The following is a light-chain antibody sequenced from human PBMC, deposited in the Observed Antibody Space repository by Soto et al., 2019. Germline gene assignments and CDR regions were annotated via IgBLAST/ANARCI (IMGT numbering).Light chain of an antibody. V-gene: IGKV1-5*03. CDR2: KAS. CDR3: QQYNSYSRT. J-gene: IGKJ1*01. Sequence: DIQMTQSPSTLSASVGDRVTITCRASQSISSWLAWYQQKPGKAPKLLLYKASSLESGVPSRFSGSGSGTELTLTISSLQPDDFAAYYGQQYNSYSRTFGQGTKVEIK. CDR1: QSISSW.